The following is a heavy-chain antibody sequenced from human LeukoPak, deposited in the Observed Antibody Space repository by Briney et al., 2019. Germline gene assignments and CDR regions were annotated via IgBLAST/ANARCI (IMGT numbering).Heavy chain of an antibody. CDR1: GFTFSDYY. V-gene: IGHV3-11*01. D-gene: IGHD6-13*01. CDR3: ASGVAAAGTESY. Sequence: GGSPRLSCAASGFTFSDYYMSWIRQAPGKGLEWVSYISSSGSTIYYADSVKGRFTISRDNAKNSLYLQMSSLRAEDTAVYYCASGVAAAGTESYWGQGTLVTVSS. CDR2: ISSSGSTI. J-gene: IGHJ4*02.